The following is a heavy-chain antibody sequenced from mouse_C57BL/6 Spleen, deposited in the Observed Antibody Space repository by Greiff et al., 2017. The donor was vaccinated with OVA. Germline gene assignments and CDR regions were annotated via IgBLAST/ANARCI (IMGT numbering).Heavy chain of an antibody. CDR3: ARDDYQGPFAY. Sequence: QVQLQQSGPELVRPGASVKISCKASGYAFSSSWMNWVKQRPGKGLEWIGRIYPGDGDTNYNGKFKGTATLTADKSSSTAYMQLSSLTSEDSAVYFCARDDYQGPFAYWGQGTLVTVAA. CDR1: GYAFSSSW. CDR2: IYPGDGDT. J-gene: IGHJ3*01. V-gene: IGHV1-82*01. D-gene: IGHD2-4*01.